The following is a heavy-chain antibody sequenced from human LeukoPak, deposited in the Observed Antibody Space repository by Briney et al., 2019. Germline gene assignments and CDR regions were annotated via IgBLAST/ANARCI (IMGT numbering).Heavy chain of an antibody. Sequence: GGSLRLSCAASGFTFSGSAMHWVRQASGKGLEWVGRIKRKIDGETTDYAAPVKGRFTISRDDSKNTLYLQMNSLKTEDTGVYYCTPESTAVSGSWAFDIWGQGTMVTVSS. J-gene: IGHJ3*02. CDR3: TPESTAVSGSWAFDI. CDR2: IKRKIDGETT. CDR1: GFTFSGSA. D-gene: IGHD6-19*01. V-gene: IGHV3-15*01.